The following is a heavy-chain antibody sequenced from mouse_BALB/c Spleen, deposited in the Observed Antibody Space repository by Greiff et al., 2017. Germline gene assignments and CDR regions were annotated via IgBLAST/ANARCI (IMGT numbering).Heavy chain of an antibody. Sequence: LMESGPGLVKPSQSLSLTCTVTGYSITSDYAWNWIRQFPGNKLEWMGYISYSGSTSYNPSLKSRIPITRDPSKNQFFLQLNSVTTEDTATYYCAKGYYGSSWENAMDYWGQGTSVTVSS. J-gene: IGHJ4*01. CDR3: AKGYYGSSWENAMDY. CDR2: ISYSGST. V-gene: IGHV3-2*02. D-gene: IGHD1-1*01. CDR1: GYSITSDYA.